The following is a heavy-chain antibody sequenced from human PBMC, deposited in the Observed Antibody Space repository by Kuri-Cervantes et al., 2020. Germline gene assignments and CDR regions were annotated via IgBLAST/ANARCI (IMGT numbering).Heavy chain of an antibody. CDR2: INPSGGST. J-gene: IGHJ4*02. V-gene: IGHV1-46*01. Sequence: ASVKVSCKASGYTFTGYYMHWVRQAPGQGLEWMGIINPSGGSTSYAQKFQGRVTMTTDTSTSTAYMELRSLRSDDTAVYYCATKGKWDLRGEFYFDHWGQGTLVTVSS. CDR1: GYTFTGYY. D-gene: IGHD1-26*01. CDR3: ATKGKWDLRGEFYFDH.